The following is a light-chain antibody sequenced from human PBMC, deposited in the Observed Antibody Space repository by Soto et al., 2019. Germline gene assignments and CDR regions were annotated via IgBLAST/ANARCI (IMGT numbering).Light chain of an antibody. CDR1: QSISSW. V-gene: IGKV1-5*03. Sequence: DIQMTQSPSTLSASVGDRVTITCRASQSISSWLAWYQQKPGKAPKLLIYKASSLESGVPSRFSGSGSGTEFTLTISSLQPDDVVTYYCQQYNDYPWTFGQGTKVE. CDR2: KAS. J-gene: IGKJ1*01. CDR3: QQYNDYPWT.